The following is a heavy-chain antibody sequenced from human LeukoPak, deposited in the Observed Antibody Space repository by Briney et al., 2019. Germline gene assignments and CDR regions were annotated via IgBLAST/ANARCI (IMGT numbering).Heavy chain of an antibody. V-gene: IGHV4-59*01. J-gene: IGHJ1*01. D-gene: IGHD6-6*01. CDR2: IYHSGST. CDR3: ARGGAARLHFQN. Sequence: PSETLSLTCAVYGGSFSGYYWNWIRQPPGKGLEWIGYIYHSGSTNYNPSLQSRVTISVDTSKNQFSLNLNSVTAADTAVYYCARGGAARLHFQNRGQGTLVTVSS. CDR1: GGSFSGYY.